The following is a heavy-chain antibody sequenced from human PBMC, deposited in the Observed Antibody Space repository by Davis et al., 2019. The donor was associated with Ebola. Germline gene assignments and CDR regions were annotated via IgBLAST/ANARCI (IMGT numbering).Heavy chain of an antibody. CDR1: GYTFTNYG. CDR2: INPHNGNT. D-gene: IGHD1-1*01. V-gene: IGHV1-18*04. CDR3: ARAQFPTTSDH. J-gene: IGHJ4*02. Sequence: SVQVSCQASGYTFTNYGITWVRQPPGQGLEWMGWINPHNGNTNYAQNVQGRVIMTSDTATTTAYMEVGSLRSDDTAVYYCARAQFPTTSDHWGQGTLVTVSS.